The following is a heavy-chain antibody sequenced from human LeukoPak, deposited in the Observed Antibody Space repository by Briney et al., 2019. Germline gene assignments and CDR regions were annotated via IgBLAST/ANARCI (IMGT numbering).Heavy chain of an antibody. Sequence: SETLSLTCAVYGGSFSGYYWIWIRQPPGKGLEWIGEINHTGSTNYNPSLKSRVTISVDTSKNQFSLKLSSVTAADTAVYYCARENLEWLLPGPYWGQGTLVTVSS. CDR3: ARENLEWLLPGPY. CDR1: GGSFSGYY. V-gene: IGHV4-34*01. J-gene: IGHJ4*02. CDR2: INHTGST. D-gene: IGHD3-3*01.